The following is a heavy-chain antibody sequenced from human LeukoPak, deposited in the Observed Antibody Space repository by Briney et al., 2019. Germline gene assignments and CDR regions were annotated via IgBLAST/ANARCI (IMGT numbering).Heavy chain of an antibody. J-gene: IGHJ4*02. V-gene: IGHV1-18*01. CDR3: ARGPLWFGDFPNFDY. CDR2: ISAYNGNT. D-gene: IGHD3-10*01. Sequence: ASVKVSCKASGYTFTSYGIRWVRQAPGQGLEWMGWISAYNGNTNYAQKLQGRVTMTTDTSTSTAYMELRSLRSDDTAVYYCARGPLWFGDFPNFDYWGQGTLVTVSS. CDR1: GYTFTSYG.